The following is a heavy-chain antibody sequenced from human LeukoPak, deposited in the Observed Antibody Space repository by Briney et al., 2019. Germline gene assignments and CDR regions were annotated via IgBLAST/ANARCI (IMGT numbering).Heavy chain of an antibody. V-gene: IGHV4-30-2*01. Sequence: SQTLSLTCAVSGGPISSGGYSWSWIRQPPGKGLEWIGYIYHSGSTYYNPSLKSRVTISVDRSKNQFSLKLSSVTAADTAVYYCARLQYSSSFDYWGQGTLVTVSS. J-gene: IGHJ4*02. CDR2: IYHSGST. CDR3: ARLQYSSSFDY. CDR1: GGPISSGGYS. D-gene: IGHD6-13*01.